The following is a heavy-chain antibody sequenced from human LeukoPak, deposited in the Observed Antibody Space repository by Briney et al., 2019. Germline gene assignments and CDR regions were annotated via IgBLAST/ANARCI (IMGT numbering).Heavy chain of an antibody. CDR1: GYTLTDYY. J-gene: IGHJ4*02. D-gene: IGHD6-13*01. Sequence: ASVKVSCKTSGYTLTDYYMHWVRQAPGQGLEWMGWINPNSGGTTYAQKFQGRVTMTRDTSISTAYMELSRLRSDDTAVYYCARIRTREEGMGYWGQGTLVTVSS. V-gene: IGHV1-2*02. CDR2: INPNSGGT. CDR3: ARIRTREEGMGY.